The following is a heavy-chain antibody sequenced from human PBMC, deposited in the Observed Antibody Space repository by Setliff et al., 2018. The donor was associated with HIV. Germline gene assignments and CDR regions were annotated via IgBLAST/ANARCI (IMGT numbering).Heavy chain of an antibody. CDR3: AKEGNSVDNWLDP. V-gene: IGHV4-31*03. CDR2: IYHTGKT. Sequence: PSETLSLTCRVYGGSITSGNYYWGWIRQAPGKGLEWIGYIYHTGKTYYNPSLQSRIIMSLDMSQNQFSLKLSSVTAADTAVHYCAKEGNSVDNWLDPWGPGTLVTVSS. D-gene: IGHD1-26*01. J-gene: IGHJ5*02. CDR1: GGSITSGNYY.